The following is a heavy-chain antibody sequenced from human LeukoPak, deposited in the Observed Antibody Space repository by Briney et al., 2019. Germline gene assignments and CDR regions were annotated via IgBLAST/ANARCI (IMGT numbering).Heavy chain of an antibody. D-gene: IGHD3-10*01. V-gene: IGHV3-23*01. CDR1: GFTFSSYA. J-gene: IGHJ4*02. Sequence: GGSLRLSCAASGFTFSSYAMSWVRQAPGKGLEWVSAISGSGGSTYYADSVKGRFTISRDNSKNTPYLQMNSLRAEDTAVYYCAKLHYGSGSCPDYWGQGTLATVSS. CDR2: ISGSGGST. CDR3: AKLHYGSGSCPDY.